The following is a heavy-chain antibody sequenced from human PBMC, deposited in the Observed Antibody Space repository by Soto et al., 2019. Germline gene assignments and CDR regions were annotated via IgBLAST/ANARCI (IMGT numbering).Heavy chain of an antibody. V-gene: IGHV3-15*01. CDR1: GFTFSNAW. CDR3: TTGTYYYDSSGYYATGGWFDP. D-gene: IGHD3-22*01. J-gene: IGHJ5*02. Sequence: GGSLRLSCAASGFTFSNAWMSWVRQAPGKGLEWVGRIKSKTDGGTTDYAAPVKGRFTISRDDSKNTLYLQMNSLKTEDTAVYYCTTGTYYYDSSGYYATGGWFDPWGQGTLVTVSS. CDR2: IKSKTDGGTT.